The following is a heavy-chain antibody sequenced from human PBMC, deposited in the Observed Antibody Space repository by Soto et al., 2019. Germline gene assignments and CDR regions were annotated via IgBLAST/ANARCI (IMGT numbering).Heavy chain of an antibody. CDR2: ISYDGSNK. V-gene: IGHV3-30-3*01. CDR3: ASDQGSSGWYQKYYYCFVMDV. CDR1: GFTFSSYA. D-gene: IGHD6-19*01. J-gene: IGHJ6*02. Sequence: GGSLRLSCAASGFTFSSYAMHWVRQAPGKGLEWVAVISYDGSNKYYADSVKGRFTISRDNSKNTLYLQMNSLRAEDTAVYYCASDQGSSGWYQKYYYCFVMDVWGQGTTVTVSS.